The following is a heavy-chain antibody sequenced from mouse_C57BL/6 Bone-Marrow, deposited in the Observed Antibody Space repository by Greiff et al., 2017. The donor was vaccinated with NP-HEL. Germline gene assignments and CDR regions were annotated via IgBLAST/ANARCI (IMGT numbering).Heavy chain of an antibody. Sequence: VQLQQSGAELVRPGASVKLSCTASGFNIKDDYMHWVKQRPEQGLEWIGWIDPENGDPEYASKFQGKATITADTSSNTAYLQLSSLTSEDTAVYYCTTPIYYGNYEFAYWGQGTLVTVSA. J-gene: IGHJ3*01. CDR3: TTPIYYGNYEFAY. CDR2: IDPENGDP. CDR1: GFNIKDDY. V-gene: IGHV14-4*01. D-gene: IGHD2-1*01.